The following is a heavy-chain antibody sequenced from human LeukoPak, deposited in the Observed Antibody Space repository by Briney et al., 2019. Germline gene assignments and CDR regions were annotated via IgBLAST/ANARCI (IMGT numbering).Heavy chain of an antibody. V-gene: IGHV1-8*01. CDR2: MNPNSGNT. J-gene: IGHJ4*02. Sequence: ASVKVSCKASGYTFTNYDINWVRQATGQGLEWMGWMNPNSGNTGYAQKFQGRVTMTRNTSITTAYMELSSLRSEDTAVYYCARRRGWPNYFDYWLQGTMVTVSS. CDR3: ARRRGWPNYFDY. CDR1: GYTFTNYD. D-gene: IGHD6-19*01.